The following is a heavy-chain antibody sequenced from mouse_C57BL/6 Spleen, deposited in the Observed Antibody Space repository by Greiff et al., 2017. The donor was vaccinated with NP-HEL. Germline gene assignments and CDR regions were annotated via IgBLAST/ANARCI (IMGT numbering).Heavy chain of an antibody. V-gene: IGHV6-6*01. CDR1: GFTFSDAW. CDR2: IRNKANNHAT. J-gene: IGHJ1*03. CDR3: TRASYYYGSSHWYFEV. Sequence: EVMLVESGGGLVQPGGSMKLSCAASGFTFSDAWMDWVRQSPEKGLEWVAEIRNKANNHATYYAESVKGRFTISREDSKSSVYLQMNSLRAEDTGIYYCTRASYYYGSSHWYFEVWGTGTTVTVSS. D-gene: IGHD1-1*01.